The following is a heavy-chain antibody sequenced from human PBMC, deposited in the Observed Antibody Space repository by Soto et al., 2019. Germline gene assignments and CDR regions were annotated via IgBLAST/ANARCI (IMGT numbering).Heavy chain of an antibody. Sequence: EVQLVESGGGLVQPGGSLRLSCVASGFTFSSYDMHWVRQATGKGLEWVSAIGTAGDTYYPGSVKGRFTISRENAKNSLYLQMNSLRAEDTAVYYCARGSYDFWFDYWGQGTLVTVSS. CDR3: ARGSYDFWFDY. CDR2: IGTAGDT. J-gene: IGHJ4*02. CDR1: GFTFSSYD. D-gene: IGHD3-3*01. V-gene: IGHV3-13*01.